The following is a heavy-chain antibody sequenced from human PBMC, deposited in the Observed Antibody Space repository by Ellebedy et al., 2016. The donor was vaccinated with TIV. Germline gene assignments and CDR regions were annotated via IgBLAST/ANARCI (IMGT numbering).Heavy chain of an antibody. CDR3: ARDSPPVSSRFDY. CDR2: IASDGIKK. CDR1: GLVFSDYC. Sequence: PGGSLRLSCAASGLVFSDYCLTWLRVSPGKDPEWVATIASDGIKKSYADSVKGRFTVSRANTENSLYLQMNSLRADDTAVYYCARDSPPVSSRFDYWGQGTPVTVSS. D-gene: IGHD5/OR15-5a*01. V-gene: IGHV3-7*01. J-gene: IGHJ4*02.